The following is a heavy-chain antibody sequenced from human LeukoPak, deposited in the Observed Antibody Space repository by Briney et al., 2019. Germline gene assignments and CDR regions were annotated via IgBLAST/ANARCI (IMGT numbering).Heavy chain of an antibody. CDR1: GGSFSGYY. J-gene: IGHJ5*02. CDR3: ASTIAQQLVLWFDP. CDR2: INHSGST. D-gene: IGHD6-13*01. V-gene: IGHV4-34*01. Sequence: SETLSLTCAVYGGSFSGYYWSWIRQPPGKGLEWIGEINHSGSTNYNPSLKSRVTISVDTSKNQFFLKLSSVTAADTAVYYCASTIAQQLVLWFDPWGQGTLVTVSS.